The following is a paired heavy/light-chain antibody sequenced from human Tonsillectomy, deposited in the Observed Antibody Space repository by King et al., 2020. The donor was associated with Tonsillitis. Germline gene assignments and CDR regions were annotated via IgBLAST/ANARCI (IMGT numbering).Light chain of an antibody. V-gene: IGKV1-39*01. CDR2: VAS. CDR3: QQSYTTPRT. Sequence: DIQMIQSPSSLSASVGDRVTITCRTSQSISTYLNWYQQRPGKAPNLLIYVASSLQSGVPSRFSGSGSETNFTLTISSLQPEDFATYYCQQSYTTPRTFGQGTRLEIK. J-gene: IGKJ5*01. CDR1: QSISTY.
Heavy chain of an antibody. CDR2: ISYSGRT. CDR3: ARDAHHLDSSGSGYYSLDV. J-gene: IGHJ6*02. Sequence: QVQLQESGPGLVKPSETLSLTCTVSGGSISSYYWSWIRQSPGKGLEWIGHISYSGRTNYSPSLKSRVTISVDTSRDQFSLKLSSVTAADTAVYYCARDAHHLDSSGSGYYSLDVWGQGTTVTVS. CDR1: GGSISSYY. D-gene: IGHD3-22*01. V-gene: IGHV4-59*01.